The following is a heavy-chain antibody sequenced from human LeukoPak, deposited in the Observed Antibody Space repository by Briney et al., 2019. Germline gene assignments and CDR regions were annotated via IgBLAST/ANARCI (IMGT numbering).Heavy chain of an antibody. D-gene: IGHD5-12*01. J-gene: IGHJ6*02. Sequence: GGSLRLSCAASGFTFSSYAMSWVRQAPGKGLEWVSAISGSGGSTYYADSVKGRFTISRDNSKNTLYLQMNSLRAEDTAVYYCATIGGGYDLQYYYSYGMDVWGQGTTVTVSS. V-gene: IGHV3-23*01. CDR1: GFTFSSYA. CDR3: ATIGGGYDLQYYYSYGMDV. CDR2: ISGSGGST.